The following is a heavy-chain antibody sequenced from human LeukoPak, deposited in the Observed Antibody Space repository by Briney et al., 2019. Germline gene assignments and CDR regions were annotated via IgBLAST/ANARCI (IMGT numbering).Heavy chain of an antibody. Sequence: PSETLSLTCTVSGDSISSYYWSWIRQPPGKGLEWIGYIYTSGGTNYIPSLKGRVTISIDTSKNLFSLKLSSVTAADSAVYYCARLTRLSTSPDRYYLDYWGQGTLVTVSS. CDR1: GDSISSYY. CDR2: IYTSGGT. J-gene: IGHJ4*02. V-gene: IGHV4-4*09. D-gene: IGHD6-6*01. CDR3: ARLTRLSTSPDRYYLDY.